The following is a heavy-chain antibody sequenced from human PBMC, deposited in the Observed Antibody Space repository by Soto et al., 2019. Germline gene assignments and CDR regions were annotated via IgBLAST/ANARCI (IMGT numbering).Heavy chain of an antibody. CDR1: GFTFSSHA. J-gene: IGHJ6*02. D-gene: IGHD2-15*01. CDR3: ARDLGVVLAASNGYYSYYGMDV. Sequence: GGSLRLSCAASGFTFSSHAMHWVRQAPGKGLEWVSVISYDGSNKNYADSVKGRFTISRDNSKNTLYLQMNSLRAEDTAVFYCARDLGVVLAASNGYYSYYGMDVWGQGTTVTVSS. CDR2: ISYDGSNK. V-gene: IGHV3-30-3*01.